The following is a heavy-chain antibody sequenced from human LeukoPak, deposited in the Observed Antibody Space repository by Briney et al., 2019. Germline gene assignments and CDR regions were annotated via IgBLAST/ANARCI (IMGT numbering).Heavy chain of an antibody. CDR1: GGSICSGGYS. Sequence: SQTLSLTCAVSGGSICSGGYSWNWIRQPPGKGLEWIGYIYHSGSTYYNPSLKSRVTISVDTSKNQFSLKLSSVTAADTAVYYCARTPHGDYFDYWGQGTLVTVSS. CDR2: IYHSGST. J-gene: IGHJ4*02. CDR3: ARTPHGDYFDY. D-gene: IGHD4-17*01. V-gene: IGHV4-30-2*01.